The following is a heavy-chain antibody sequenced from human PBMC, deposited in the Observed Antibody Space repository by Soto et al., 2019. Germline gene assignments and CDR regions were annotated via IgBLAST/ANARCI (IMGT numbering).Heavy chain of an antibody. CDR2: IYYSGST. Sequence: QVQLQESGPGLVKPSQTLSLTCTVSGGSISSGGYYWSWIRQHPGKGLEWIGYIYYSGSTYYNPSLKRRVTISVDTSKNQFSLNLSSVTAADTAVYYCAIGDPNGDYGDYFDYWGQGTLVTVSS. D-gene: IGHD4-17*01. CDR1: GGSISSGGYY. V-gene: IGHV4-31*03. CDR3: AIGDPNGDYGDYFDY. J-gene: IGHJ4*02.